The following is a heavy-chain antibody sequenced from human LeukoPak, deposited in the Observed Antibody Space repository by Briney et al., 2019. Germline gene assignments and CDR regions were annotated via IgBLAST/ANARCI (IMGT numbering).Heavy chain of an antibody. CDR1: GFTFSSYA. D-gene: IGHD1-20*01. J-gene: IGHJ3*02. CDR3: AKDAGYKWNQGAFDI. V-gene: IGHV3-30-3*01. Sequence: GRSLRLSCAASGFTFSSYAMHWVRQAPGKGLEWVAVISYDGSNKYYADSVKGRFTISRDNSKNTLYLQMNSLRAEDTAVYYCAKDAGYKWNQGAFDIWGQGTMVTVSS. CDR2: ISYDGSNK.